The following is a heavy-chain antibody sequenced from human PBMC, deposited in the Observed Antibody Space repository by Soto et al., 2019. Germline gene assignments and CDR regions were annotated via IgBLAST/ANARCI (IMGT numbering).Heavy chain of an antibody. Sequence: QVQLQEWGPGLVKPSETLSLTCTVSGGSITTYYWSWIRQPAGKGLEWIGRIYSGGSTNYNPSLRSRVTVSVDMSKVQSSRNPSSVTAADTAVYYCARGPGGFGEFSLDYWGQGTLGTVSA. D-gene: IGHD3-10*01. CDR3: ARGPGGFGEFSLDY. CDR2: IYSGGST. V-gene: IGHV4-4*07. CDR1: GGSITTYY. J-gene: IGHJ4*02.